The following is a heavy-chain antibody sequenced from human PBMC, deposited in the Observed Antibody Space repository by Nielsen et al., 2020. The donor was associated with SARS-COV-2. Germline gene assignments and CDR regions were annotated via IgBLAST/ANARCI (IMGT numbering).Heavy chain of an antibody. Sequence: GGSLRLSCAASGFTFSSYGMHWVRLAPGKGLEWVAVISDDGTEENYADSVTGRFSISRDNSKNTLYLQLNSLTPDDTALYFCAKSSRRDAYNYGDAWGRGTRVTVSS. J-gene: IGHJ5*02. CDR3: AKSSRRDAYNYGDA. CDR1: GFTFSSYG. CDR2: ISDDGTEE. V-gene: IGHV3-30*18. D-gene: IGHD5-24*01.